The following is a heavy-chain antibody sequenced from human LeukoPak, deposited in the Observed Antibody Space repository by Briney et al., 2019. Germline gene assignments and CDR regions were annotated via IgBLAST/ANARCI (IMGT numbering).Heavy chain of an antibody. CDR2: IIPILGIA. Sequence: SVKVSCKASGGTFSSYAISWVRLAPGQGLEWMGRIIPILGIANYAQKFQGRVTITADKSTSTAYMELSSLRSEDTAVYYCARSLLYCSGGSCYPDSYNWFDPWGQGTLVTVSS. D-gene: IGHD2-15*01. V-gene: IGHV1-69*04. CDR3: ARSLLYCSGGSCYPDSYNWFDP. J-gene: IGHJ5*02. CDR1: GGTFSSYA.